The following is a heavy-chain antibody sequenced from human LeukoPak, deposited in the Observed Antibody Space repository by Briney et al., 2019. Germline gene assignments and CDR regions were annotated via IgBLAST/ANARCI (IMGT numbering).Heavy chain of an antibody. D-gene: IGHD3-10*01. Sequence: SETLSLTCTVSGGSVSSGSYYWSWIRQPPGKGLEWIGYIYYSGSTYYNPSLKSRVTISVDTSKNQFSLKLSSVTAADTAVYYCARGLGSGRHENWFDPWGQGTLVTVSS. V-gene: IGHV4-61*01. CDR2: IYYSGST. CDR1: GGSVSSGSYY. J-gene: IGHJ5*02. CDR3: ARGLGSGRHENWFDP.